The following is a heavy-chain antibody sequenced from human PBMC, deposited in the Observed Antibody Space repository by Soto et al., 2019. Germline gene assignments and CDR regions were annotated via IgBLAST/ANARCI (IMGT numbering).Heavy chain of an antibody. V-gene: IGHV4-31*03. Sequence: SETLSLTCTVSGGSISSGGYYWSWIRQHPGKGLEWIGYIYYSGSTYYNPSLKSRVTISVDTSKNQFSLKLSSVTAADTAVYYCARKNTYYYDSSGYHHRLTYGAQGTLVT. D-gene: IGHD3-22*01. CDR1: GGSISSGGYY. CDR3: ARKNTYYYDSSGYHHRLTY. CDR2: IYYSGST. J-gene: IGHJ4*02.